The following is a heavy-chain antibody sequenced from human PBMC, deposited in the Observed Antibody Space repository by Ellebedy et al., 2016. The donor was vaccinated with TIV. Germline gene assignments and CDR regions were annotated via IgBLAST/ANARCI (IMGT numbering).Heavy chain of an antibody. CDR2: FYPGDSDS. CDR3: ARFDRYCSGGDCFSGWFDP. CDR1: GYNFTNYW. Sequence: GESLKISCQTSGYNFTNYWIGWVRQMPGKGLEWMGIFYPGDSDSKYSPSFQGQVTISADRSITTAYLQWSSLKASDTAIYYCARFDRYCSGGDCFSGWFDPWGQGTLVTVSS. J-gene: IGHJ5*02. D-gene: IGHD2-15*01. V-gene: IGHV5-51*01.